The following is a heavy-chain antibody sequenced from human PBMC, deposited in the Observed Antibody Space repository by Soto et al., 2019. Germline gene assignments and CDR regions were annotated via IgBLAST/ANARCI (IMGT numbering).Heavy chain of an antibody. D-gene: IGHD5-18*01. CDR1: GYTFTSYG. Sequence: ASVKVSCKASGYTFTSYGISWVRQAPGQGLEWMGWISAYNGNTNYAQKLQGRVTRTTDTSTSTAYMELRSLRSDDTAVYYCAREGSLGQDTAMPNHGETYYYYGMDVWGQGTTVTVSS. CDR2: ISAYNGNT. J-gene: IGHJ6*02. CDR3: AREGSLGQDTAMPNHGETYYYYGMDV. V-gene: IGHV1-18*01.